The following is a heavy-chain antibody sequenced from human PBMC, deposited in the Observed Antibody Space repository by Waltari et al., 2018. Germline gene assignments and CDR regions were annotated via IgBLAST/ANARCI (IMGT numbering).Heavy chain of an antibody. CDR3: ARDLGAAGQGFDP. J-gene: IGHJ5*02. CDR1: GGTSCGYA. CDR2: INPILGRT. D-gene: IGHD6-13*01. V-gene: IGHV1-69*11. Sequence: VQLFQSGAVVKKPGSSVPVSCKTSGGTSCGYAIRWDRQAPGQGLEWMGGINPILGRTNYAQKFQGRVTMTGDESTSTAYMELSSLRSEDTAVYYCARDLGAAGQGFDPWGQGTLVTVSS.